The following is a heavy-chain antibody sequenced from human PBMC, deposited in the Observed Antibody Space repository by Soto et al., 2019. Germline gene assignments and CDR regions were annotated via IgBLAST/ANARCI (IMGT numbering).Heavy chain of an antibody. D-gene: IGHD2-15*01. CDR1: GFTFSSYG. V-gene: IGHV3-30*18. CDR2: ISYDGNNK. CDR3: AKDEVLVVAVARDYYGMDV. J-gene: IGHJ6*02. Sequence: QVQLVESGGGVVQPGRSLRLSCAASGFTFSSYGMHWVRQAPGKGLEWVAVISYDGNNKYYADSVKGRFTISRDNSKKTPYLQMNSLRAEDTAVYYCAKDEVLVVAVARDYYGMDVWGQGTTVTVSS.